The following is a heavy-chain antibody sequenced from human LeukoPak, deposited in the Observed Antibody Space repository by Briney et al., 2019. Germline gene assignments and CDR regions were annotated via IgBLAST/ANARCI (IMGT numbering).Heavy chain of an antibody. CDR1: GFTFSSYW. Sequence: GGSLRLSCAASGFTFSSYWMHWVRQAPGKGLVWVSRINSDGSSTSYADSVKGRFTISRDNSKNTLYLQMNSLRAEDTAVYYCAKDEWSAWPARHFDYWGQGTLVTVSS. CDR2: INSDGSST. D-gene: IGHD3-3*01. V-gene: IGHV3-74*01. J-gene: IGHJ4*02. CDR3: AKDEWSAWPARHFDY.